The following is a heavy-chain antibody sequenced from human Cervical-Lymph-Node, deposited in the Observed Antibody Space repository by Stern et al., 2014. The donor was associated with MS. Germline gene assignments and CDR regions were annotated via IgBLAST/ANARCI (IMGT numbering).Heavy chain of an antibody. J-gene: IGHJ3*02. CDR2: IDWDDDK. Sequence: SGPALVKPTQTLTLTCTFSGFSLSTSGMCVSWIRQPPGKALEWLALIDWDDDKYYSTSLKTRLTISKDTSKNQVVLTMTNMDPVDTATYYCARIRRDYYDSSGYYPSDAFDIWGQGTMVTVSS. CDR1: GFSLSTSGMC. CDR3: ARIRRDYYDSSGYYPSDAFDI. D-gene: IGHD3-22*01. V-gene: IGHV2-70*01.